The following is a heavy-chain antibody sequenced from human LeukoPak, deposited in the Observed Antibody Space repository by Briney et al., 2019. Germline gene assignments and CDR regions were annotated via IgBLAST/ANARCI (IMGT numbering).Heavy chain of an antibody. CDR1: GGSFSGYY. D-gene: IGHD6-19*01. V-gene: IGHV4-34*01. CDR2: INHSGST. Sequence: SETLSLTCAVYGGSFSGYYCSWIRQPPGKGLEWIGEINHSGSTNYNPSLKSRVTISVDTSKNQFSLKLSSVTAADTAVYYCARGPGIAVAGYFDYWGQGTLVTVSS. CDR3: ARGPGIAVAGYFDY. J-gene: IGHJ4*02.